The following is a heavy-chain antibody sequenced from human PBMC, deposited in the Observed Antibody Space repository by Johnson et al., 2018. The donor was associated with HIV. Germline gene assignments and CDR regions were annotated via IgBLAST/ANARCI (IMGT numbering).Heavy chain of an antibody. J-gene: IGHJ3*01. D-gene: IGHD1-26*01. Sequence: MLLVESGGGVVRPGGSLRLSCAASGFTFDDYGMSWVRQAPGKGLEWASVIYSGGSTYYADSVKGRFTISRDNSKNTLFLQMDSLRADDTAVYYCAREGVSGSYYDAFDLWGQGTMVTVSS. CDR3: AREGVSGSYYDAFDL. V-gene: IGHV3-66*01. CDR1: GFTFDDYG. CDR2: IYSGGST.